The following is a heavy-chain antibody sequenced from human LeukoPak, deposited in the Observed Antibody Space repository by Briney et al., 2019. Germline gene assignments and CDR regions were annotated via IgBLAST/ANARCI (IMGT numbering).Heavy chain of an antibody. D-gene: IGHD3-22*01. Sequence: ASVKVSCKASGGTFSSYAISWVRQAPGQGLEWMGWISAYNGNTNYAQKLQGRVTMTTDTSTSTAYMELRSLRSDDTAVYYCARDSYYDSSGYSEYYFDYWGQGTLVTVSS. CDR2: ISAYNGNT. J-gene: IGHJ4*02. V-gene: IGHV1-18*01. CDR3: ARDSYYDSSGYSEYYFDY. CDR1: GGTFSSYA.